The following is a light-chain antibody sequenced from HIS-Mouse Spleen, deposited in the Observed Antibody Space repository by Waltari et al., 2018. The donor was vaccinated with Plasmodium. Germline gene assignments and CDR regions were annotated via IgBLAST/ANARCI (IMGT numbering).Light chain of an antibody. V-gene: IGKV1-39*01. CDR1: QSISSY. J-gene: IGKJ1*01. CDR2: GAS. Sequence: DIQMTQSPSSLSASVGDRVTITCRASQSISSYLNWYQQKPGKAPKLLISGASSLQSGVPSRFSGSGSGTDFTLTISSLQPEDFATYYCQQNYNTWTFGQGTKVEIK. CDR3: QQNYNTWT.